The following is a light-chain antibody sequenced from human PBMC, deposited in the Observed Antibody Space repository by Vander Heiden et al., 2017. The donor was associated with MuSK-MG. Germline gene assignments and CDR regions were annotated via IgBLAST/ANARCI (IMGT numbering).Light chain of an antibody. CDR3: AAWDDSLSGRVV. Sequence: QSVLTQPPSASGSPCQRVTISCSGSSSNIGSNYVYWYQQLPGTAPKLLIYRNNQRPSGVPDRVSGSKSGTSASLAISGLRSEDEADYYCAAWDDSLSGRVVFGGGTKLTVL. CDR2: RNN. CDR1: SSNIGSNY. J-gene: IGLJ2*01. V-gene: IGLV1-47*01.